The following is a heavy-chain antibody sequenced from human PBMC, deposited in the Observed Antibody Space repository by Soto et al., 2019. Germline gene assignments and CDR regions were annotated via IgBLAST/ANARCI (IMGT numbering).Heavy chain of an antibody. J-gene: IGHJ5*02. CDR1: GGSISSYF. D-gene: IGHD6-19*01. V-gene: IGHV4-59*01. Sequence: SEPLSLTCTVSGGSISSYFWSWIRQPPGKGLELIGYIYYSESTNYNPSLKSRVTISVDTSKNQFSLKLSSVTAADTAVYYCARDRGLGSGWYGWFDPWGQGTLVTVSS. CDR2: IYYSEST. CDR3: ARDRGLGSGWYGWFDP.